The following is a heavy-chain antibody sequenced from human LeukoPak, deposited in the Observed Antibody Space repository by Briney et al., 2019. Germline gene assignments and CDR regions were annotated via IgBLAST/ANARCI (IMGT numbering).Heavy chain of an antibody. D-gene: IGHD5-12*01. Sequence: GGSLRLSCAASGFTFDDYAMHWVRQAPGKGLEWVSGISWNSGSIGYADSVKGRFTISRDNAKNSLYLQMNSLRAEDTALYYCAKDIRYSGYEGHFDYWGQGTLVTVSS. J-gene: IGHJ4*02. V-gene: IGHV3-9*01. CDR2: ISWNSGSI. CDR3: AKDIRYSGYEGHFDY. CDR1: GFTFDDYA.